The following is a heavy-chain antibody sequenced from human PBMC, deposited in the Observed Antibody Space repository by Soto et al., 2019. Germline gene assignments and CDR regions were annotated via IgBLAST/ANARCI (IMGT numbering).Heavy chain of an antibody. D-gene: IGHD4-4*01. J-gene: IGHJ6*02. CDR1: GGTFSSYA. CDR3: ARVLLTTPLYYYYYGMDV. V-gene: IGHV1-69*13. Sequence: SAKVSCKASGGTFSSYAISWVRQAPGQGLEWMGGIIPIFGTANYAQKFQGRVTITADESTSTAYMELSSLRSEDTAVYYCARVLLTTPLYYYYYGMDVWGQGTTVTAP. CDR2: IIPIFGTA.